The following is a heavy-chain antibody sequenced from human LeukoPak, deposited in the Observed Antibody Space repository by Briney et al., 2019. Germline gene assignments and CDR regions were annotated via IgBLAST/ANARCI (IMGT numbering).Heavy chain of an antibody. CDR3: TRHKRWLQSPDAFDV. CDR2: TYYSGST. CDR1: GGSFSGYY. V-gene: IGHV4-59*08. D-gene: IGHD5-24*01. J-gene: IGHJ3*01. Sequence: PSETLSLTCAVYGGSFSGYYWSWIRQPPGKGLEWIGYTYYSGSTSYNPSLKSRVAISVDMSKSQFSLELSSVTAADTAIYYCTRHKRWLQSPDAFDVWGQGTMVTVSS.